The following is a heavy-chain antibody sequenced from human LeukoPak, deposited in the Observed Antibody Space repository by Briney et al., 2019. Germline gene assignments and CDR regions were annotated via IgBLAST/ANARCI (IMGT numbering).Heavy chain of an antibody. J-gene: IGHJ5*01. CDR3: ARCDSGGWFFDS. CDR2: INQSGST. Sequence: PSETLSLTCDVSGGSFSGFSWNWIRQPPGKGLEWLGEINQSGSTKYNPSLKSRVTISIDTSKSQFSLKMNSMTAADTAVYYGARCDSGGWFFDSWGQGALVTVSS. CDR1: GGSFSGFS. D-gene: IGHD6-19*01. V-gene: IGHV4-34*01.